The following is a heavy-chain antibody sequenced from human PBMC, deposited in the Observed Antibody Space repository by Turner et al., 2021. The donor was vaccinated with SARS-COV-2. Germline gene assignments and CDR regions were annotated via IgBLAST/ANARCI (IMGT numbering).Heavy chain of an antibody. D-gene: IGHD1-26*01. J-gene: IGHJ6*02. Sequence: QVQLQQSGPGLVKPWETRYLTCTFSGGSISSKSWSWTRQSPVRGLDWIGDFYKSGSIDYNTSLRGRVTISVGTTKIQLTLNLISVTAADTAVYYDARQQGSASGYDHGMNVWGQGTPVIVSS. CDR1: GGSISSKS. V-gene: IGHV4-59*08. CDR3: ARQQGSASGYDHGMNV. CDR2: FYKSGSI.